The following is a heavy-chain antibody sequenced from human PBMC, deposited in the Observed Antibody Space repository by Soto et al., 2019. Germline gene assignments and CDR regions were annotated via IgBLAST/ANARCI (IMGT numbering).Heavy chain of an antibody. CDR3: ARDLRAGSTPGWFDP. CDR2: INCDGGST. V-gene: IGHV3-74*01. CDR1: GFTFSSYW. Sequence: PGGSLRLSCAASGFTFSSYWMHWVRQAPGKGLVWVSGINCDGGSTGYADSVKGRFTISRDNAKNSLYLQMNSLRAEDTALYHCARDLRAGSTPGWFDPWGQGTLVTVSS. D-gene: IGHD2-2*01. J-gene: IGHJ5*02.